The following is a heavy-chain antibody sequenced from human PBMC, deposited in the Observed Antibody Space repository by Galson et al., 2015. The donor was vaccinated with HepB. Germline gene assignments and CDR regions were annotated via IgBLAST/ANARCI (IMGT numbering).Heavy chain of an antibody. CDR3: ARGYGDYVEVEYYFDY. V-gene: IGHV1-18*04. CDR1: GYTFTSYG. D-gene: IGHD4-17*01. J-gene: IGHJ4*02. CDR2: ISAYNGDT. Sequence: SVKVSCKASGYTFTSYGISWVRQAPGQGLEWMGWISAYNGDTNYARKLQGRVTMTTDTSTSTAYMELRSLRSDDTAVYYCARGYGDYVEVEYYFDYWGQGTLVTVSS.